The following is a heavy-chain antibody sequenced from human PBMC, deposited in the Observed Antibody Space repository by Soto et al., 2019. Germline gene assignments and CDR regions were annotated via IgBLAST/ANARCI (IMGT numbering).Heavy chain of an antibody. CDR1: GDSMTKYY. J-gene: IGHJ4*02. CDR3: ARTVGAAYYFDF. V-gene: IGHV4-4*07. Sequence: SETLSLTCTVSGDSMTKYYWSWIRQSAGKGLEWIGRIYTSGSTNYNPSLESRVTMSIDTSNKHFSLSLKSVTAADTAVYYCARTVGAAYYFDFWGQGALVTVSS. CDR2: IYTSGST. D-gene: IGHD1-26*01.